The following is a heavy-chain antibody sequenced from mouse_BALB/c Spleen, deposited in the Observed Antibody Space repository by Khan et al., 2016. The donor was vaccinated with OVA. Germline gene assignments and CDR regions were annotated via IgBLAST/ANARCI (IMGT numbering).Heavy chain of an antibody. Sequence: QVQLQQSGAELARPGASVKLSCKASVYTFTDYYINWVKQRTGQGLEWIGDIYPGNGNTNYNENFKGKATLTADKSSSTAFMHLSSLTPEDSAVYFCTRSGIGSFAFWGQGTLVTVSA. CDR3: TRSGIGSFAF. CDR2: IYPGNGNT. V-gene: IGHV1-77*01. CDR1: VYTFTDYY. J-gene: IGHJ3*01. D-gene: IGHD2-14*01.